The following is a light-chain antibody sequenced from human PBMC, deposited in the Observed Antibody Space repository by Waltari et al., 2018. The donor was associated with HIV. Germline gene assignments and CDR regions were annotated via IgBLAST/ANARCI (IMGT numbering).Light chain of an antibody. CDR2: LGS. CDR1: ESLLRDNGHNY. V-gene: IGKV2-28*01. CDR3: MQAHQIPIT. Sequence: EIVMTQSPLSLAVTPGEPASISCRSSESLLRDNGHNYLDWFLQKPGQSPQLLIYLGSMRASGVPDRFRGSGLGTDFTLRISKVEAEDVGTYYCMQAHQIPITFGPGTKLHIK. J-gene: IGKJ3*01.